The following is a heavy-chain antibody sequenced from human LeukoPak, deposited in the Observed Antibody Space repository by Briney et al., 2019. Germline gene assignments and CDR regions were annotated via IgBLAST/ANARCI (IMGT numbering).Heavy chain of an antibody. J-gene: IGHJ4*02. CDR2: INPNSGGT. Sequence: ASVKVSCKASGYTFTGYYMHWVRQAPGQGLEWMGWINPNSGGTNYAQKFQGRVTMTRDTSISTAYMELSRLRSDDTAVYYCARNGGVRGVIMIHDYWGQGTLVTVSS. V-gene: IGHV1-2*02. CDR1: GYTFTGYY. D-gene: IGHD3-10*01. CDR3: ARNGGVRGVIMIHDY.